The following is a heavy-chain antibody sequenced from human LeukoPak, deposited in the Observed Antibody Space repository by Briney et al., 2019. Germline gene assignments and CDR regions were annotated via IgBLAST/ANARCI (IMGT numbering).Heavy chain of an antibody. D-gene: IGHD5-24*01. CDR1: GFTVSSNY. CDR2: ISYSGGST. V-gene: IGHV3-23*01. Sequence: PGGSLRLSCAASGFTVSSNYMSWVRQAPGKGLEWVSAISYSGGSTYYADSVKGRFTISRDNSKNTLYVQMNSLRAEDTAVYYCAKDDVRDGYNFFDYWGQGTLVTVSS. J-gene: IGHJ4*02. CDR3: AKDDVRDGYNFFDY.